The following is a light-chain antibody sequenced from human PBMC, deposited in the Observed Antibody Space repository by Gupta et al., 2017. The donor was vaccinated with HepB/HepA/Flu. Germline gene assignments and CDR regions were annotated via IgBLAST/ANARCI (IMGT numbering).Light chain of an antibody. CDR2: EVS. J-gene: IGLJ2*01. V-gene: IGLV2-18*02. CDR1: SSDAGSYNR. CDR3: SSYTSSSIVA. Sequence: QSALTQPPSVSGSPGQSVTISCAGTSSDAGSYNRVSWYQQSPGTVPKLMIYEVSNRPSGVPDRVSGSRSGNTASLTISGLQAEDEADYYCSSYTSSSIVAVGGGTKLTVL.